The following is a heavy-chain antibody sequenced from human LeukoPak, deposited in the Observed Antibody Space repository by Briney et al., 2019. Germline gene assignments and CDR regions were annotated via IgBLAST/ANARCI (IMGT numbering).Heavy chain of an antibody. D-gene: IGHD2-15*01. CDR3: VRDGSCSGGSCAMDGWFDP. V-gene: IGHV1-18*01. Sequence: ASVKVSCKTSGYSFTSYGVTWVRQAPGQGLEWMGWIGGYTGHTNYVQKFQGRATMTTDTSTSTAYMELRSLTSDDTAVYYCVRDGSCSGGSCAMDGWFDPWGQGTLVTVSS. CDR1: GYSFTSYG. J-gene: IGHJ5*02. CDR2: IGGYTGHT.